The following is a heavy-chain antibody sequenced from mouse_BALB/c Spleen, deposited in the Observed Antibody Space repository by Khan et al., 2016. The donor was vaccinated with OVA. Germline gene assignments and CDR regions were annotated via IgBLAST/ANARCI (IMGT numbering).Heavy chain of an antibody. CDR3: ARLAYYYNSEGFAY. J-gene: IGHJ3*01. Sequence: EVQLVESGGDLVKTGGSLKLSCAASGFTFSTYGMSWVRQTPDKRLEWVATINSGGHYTYYIDSVKGRFTISRDNAKNILYLQMTSLRSEDTAMYYGARLAYYYNSEGFAYWGQGTLVTVSA. V-gene: IGHV5-6*01. D-gene: IGHD1-1*02. CDR1: GFTFSTYG. CDR2: INSGGHYT.